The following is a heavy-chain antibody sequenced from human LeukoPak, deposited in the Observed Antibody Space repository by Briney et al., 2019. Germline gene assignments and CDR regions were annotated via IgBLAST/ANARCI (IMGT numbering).Heavy chain of an antibody. D-gene: IGHD6-19*01. J-gene: IGHJ4*02. CDR2: ISGSGGST. CDR1: GFTFSSYA. V-gene: IGHV3-23*01. CDR3: AKAVDSRGYSSGWYY. Sequence: GGSLRLSCAASGFTFSSYAMSWVRQAPGKGLEWVSAISGSGGSTYYADSVKGRFTISRDNSKNTLYLQMNSLRAEDTAVYYCAKAVDSRGYSSGWYYWGQGTLVSVSS.